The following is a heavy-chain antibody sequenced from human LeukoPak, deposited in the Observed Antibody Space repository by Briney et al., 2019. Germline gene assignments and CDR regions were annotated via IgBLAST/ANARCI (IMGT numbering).Heavy chain of an antibody. Sequence: PSETLSLTCVVSGASISRHYWSWIRQPPGKGLEWIGYISASGRTNYNPALKSRVTNSGDTSNNQFSLRLTSVTAADTAVYYCARHRENSYESSHMGFDPWGPGTLVTVSS. J-gene: IGHJ5*02. CDR1: GASISRHY. CDR2: ISASGRT. D-gene: IGHD3-22*01. V-gene: IGHV4-4*09. CDR3: ARHRENSYESSHMGFDP.